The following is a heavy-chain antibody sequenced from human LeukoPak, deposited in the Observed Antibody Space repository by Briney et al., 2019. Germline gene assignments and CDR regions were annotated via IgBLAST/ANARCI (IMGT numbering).Heavy chain of an antibody. D-gene: IGHD6-6*01. J-gene: IGHJ4*02. Sequence: KPSETLSLTCSVSGGSISSLYWSWIRQPPGKGLEWIGYIYYTGSTNYNPSLKSRVTMFVDMSKNQFSLRLSSVTAADTAVYHCARHRAYSSSSPFDYWGQGTLVTVSS. CDR1: GGSISSLY. V-gene: IGHV4-59*08. CDR2: IYYTGST. CDR3: ARHRAYSSSSPFDY.